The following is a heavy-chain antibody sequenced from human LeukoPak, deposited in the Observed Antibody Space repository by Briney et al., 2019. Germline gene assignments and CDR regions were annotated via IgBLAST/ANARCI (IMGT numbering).Heavy chain of an antibody. CDR1: GGSNSSGGYY. CDR3: ASVRGREYYFDY. J-gene: IGHJ4*02. Sequence: SETLSLTCTVSGGSNSSGGYYWSWIRQHPGKGLEWIGYIYYSGSTYYNPSLKSRVTISVDTSKNQFSLKLSSVTAADTAVYYCASVRGREYYFDYWGQGTLVTVSS. D-gene: IGHD5-24*01. CDR2: IYYSGST. V-gene: IGHV4-31*03.